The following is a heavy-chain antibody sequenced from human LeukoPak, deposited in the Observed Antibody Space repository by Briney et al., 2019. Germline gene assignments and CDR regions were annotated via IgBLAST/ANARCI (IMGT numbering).Heavy chain of an antibody. CDR3: AKGNILTGPPDS. CDR1: GFTFSNYG. V-gene: IGHV3-43*02. Sequence: PGGSLRLSCAASGFTFSNYGMTWVRQAPGKGLEWVSSISGSAATISYADSVKGRFTISRDNSKNSLFLQMNSLRTEDTALYYCAKGNILTGPPDSWGQGTLVTVSS. J-gene: IGHJ4*02. CDR2: ISGSAATI. D-gene: IGHD3-9*01.